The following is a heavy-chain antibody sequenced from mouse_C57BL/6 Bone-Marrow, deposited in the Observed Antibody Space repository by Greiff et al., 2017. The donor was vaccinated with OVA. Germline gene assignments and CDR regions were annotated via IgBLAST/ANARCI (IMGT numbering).Heavy chain of an antibody. CDR1: GYTFTSYG. D-gene: IGHD1-1*01. CDR2: IYPRSGNT. V-gene: IGHV1-81*01. J-gene: IGHJ4*01. Sequence: VQRVESGAELARPGASVKLSCKASGYTFTSYGISWVKQRPGQGLEWIGEIYPRSGNTYYNEKFKGKATLTADKSSSTAYKELRSLTTEDSAVDFSARSDYGSPYNATDPWGQGTSVTVSS. CDR3: ARSDYGSPYNATDP.